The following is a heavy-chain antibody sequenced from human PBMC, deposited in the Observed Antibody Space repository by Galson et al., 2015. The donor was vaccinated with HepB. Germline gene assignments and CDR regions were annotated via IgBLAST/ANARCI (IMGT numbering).Heavy chain of an antibody. CDR1: GYTFNSYG. V-gene: IGHV1-18*01. CDR2: ISAYNGYT. D-gene: IGHD2-2*01. Sequence: SVKVSCKASGYTFNSYGISWVRQAPGQGLEWVGWISAYNGYTDYAQKLQGRVTMTTDTTTSRAYMELRSLRSDDTAVYYCAREWGDIVVVPAAMSYHHYGMDVWGQGTMVTVSS. CDR3: AREWGDIVVVPAAMSYHHYGMDV. J-gene: IGHJ6*02.